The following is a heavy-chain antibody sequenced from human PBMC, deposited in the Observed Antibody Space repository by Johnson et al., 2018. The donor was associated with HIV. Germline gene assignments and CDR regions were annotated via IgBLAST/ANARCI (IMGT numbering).Heavy chain of an antibody. CDR2: INVDGSQM. V-gene: IGHV3-7*03. D-gene: IGHD1-26*01. J-gene: IGHJ3*02. CDR1: GFTFSSFW. Sequence: VQLVESGGGVVQPGGSLRLSCAASGFTFSSFWMTWVRQAPGKGLEWVANINVDGSQMYYLDSVKGRFTISRDNAKNSLYLQMNSLKTEDTAVYYCTVRGVLVGATTYDAFDIWGQGTMVTVSS. CDR3: TVRGVLVGATTYDAFDI.